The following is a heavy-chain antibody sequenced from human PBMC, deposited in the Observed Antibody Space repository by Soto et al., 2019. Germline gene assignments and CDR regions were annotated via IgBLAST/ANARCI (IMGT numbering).Heavy chain of an antibody. D-gene: IGHD6-19*01. V-gene: IGHV5-51*01. Sequence: PGESLKISCEASGYKFTAYWIGWVRQMPGKGLEWMGIIYPGDSETRYSPSFQGQVTISVDKSNSTAYLQWSSLEASDTAIYYCARHIGVAVAGTRWYFDLWGRGTLVTVSS. CDR1: GYKFTAYW. CDR3: ARHIGVAVAGTRWYFDL. J-gene: IGHJ2*01. CDR2: IYPGDSET.